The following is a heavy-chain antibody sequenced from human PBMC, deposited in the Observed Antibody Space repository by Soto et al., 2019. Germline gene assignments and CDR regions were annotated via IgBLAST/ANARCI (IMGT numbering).Heavy chain of an antibody. J-gene: IGHJ4*02. V-gene: IGHV3-23*01. CDR3: ANPYGGNRYYFDY. Sequence: PGGSLRLSCAASGFTFSSYAMSWVRQAPGKGLEWVSAISGSGGSTYYADSVKGRFTISRDNSKNTLYLQMNSLRAEDTAVYYCANPYGGNRYYFDYWGQGTLVTVSS. CDR2: ISGSGGST. CDR1: GFTFSSYA. D-gene: IGHD4-17*01.